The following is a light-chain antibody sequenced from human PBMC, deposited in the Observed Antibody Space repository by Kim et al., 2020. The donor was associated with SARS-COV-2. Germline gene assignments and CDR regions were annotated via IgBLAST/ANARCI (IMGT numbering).Light chain of an antibody. CDR1: QSINIY. Sequence: EIVLTQSPATLSLSPRERATLSCRASQSINIYLAWYQQKPGQAPRLLIHDASNRATGITDRFSGSGSGTDFTLTISSPEPEDFAVYYCQQRGHWPLTFGGGTKVDIK. V-gene: IGKV3-11*01. CDR3: QQRGHWPLT. CDR2: DAS. J-gene: IGKJ4*01.